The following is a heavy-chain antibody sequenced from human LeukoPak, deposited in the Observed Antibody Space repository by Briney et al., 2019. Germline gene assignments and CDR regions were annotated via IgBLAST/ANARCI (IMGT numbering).Heavy chain of an antibody. Sequence: SVKVSCKASGGTFSSYAISWMRQTPGQGFEWMGVSYPDAGTTDHGPRFRDRFVMTADTATSTVYMELRSLTSKDTGVYYCVREFVGGTFDYWGQGALITVSA. J-gene: IGHJ4*02. CDR1: GGTFSSYA. CDR2: SYPDAGTT. D-gene: IGHD3-3*01. V-gene: IGHV1-69*06. CDR3: VREFVGGTFDY.